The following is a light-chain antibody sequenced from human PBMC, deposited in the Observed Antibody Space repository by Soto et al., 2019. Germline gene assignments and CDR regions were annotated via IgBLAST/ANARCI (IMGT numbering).Light chain of an antibody. CDR2: EVT. CDR3: SSYGGGNNLL. CDR1: SSDVGGYNY. Sequence: QSVLTQPPSASGSPGQSVTISCTGTSSDVGGYNYVSWYQQHPGKAPKLMIYEVTKRPSGVPDRFSGSKSDNTASLTVSGLQADDEADYYCSSYGGGNNLLFGGGTKLTVL. J-gene: IGLJ2*01. V-gene: IGLV2-8*01.